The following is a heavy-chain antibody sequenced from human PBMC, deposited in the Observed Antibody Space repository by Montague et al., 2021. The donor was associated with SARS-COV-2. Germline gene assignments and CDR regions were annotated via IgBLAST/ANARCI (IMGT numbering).Heavy chain of an antibody. Sequence: SETLSLTCTVSGGSISSSSYYWGWIRQPPGKGLEWIGSIYHSGSTYYNPSLKSRVTISVDTSKNQFSLKLSSVTAADTAVHYCARHIAVIVVVPAAIMGWFDPRGEGTLVTVSS. J-gene: IGHJ5*02. CDR2: IYHSGST. V-gene: IGHV4-39*01. CDR1: GGSISSSSYY. D-gene: IGHD2-2*02. CDR3: ARHIAVIVVVPAAIMGWFDP.